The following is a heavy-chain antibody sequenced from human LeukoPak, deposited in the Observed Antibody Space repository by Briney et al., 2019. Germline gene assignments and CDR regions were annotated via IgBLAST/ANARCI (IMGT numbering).Heavy chain of an antibody. J-gene: IGHJ5*02. V-gene: IGHV1-69*04. CDR3: ARSLCSGGSCYWFDP. D-gene: IGHD2-15*01. Sequence: SVKVSCKASVGTFSSYAISWVRQAPGQGLEWMGRIIPILGIANYAQKFQGRVTITADKSTSTAYMELSSLRSEDTAVYYCARSLCSGGSCYWFDPWGQGTLVTVSS. CDR1: VGTFSSYA. CDR2: IIPILGIA.